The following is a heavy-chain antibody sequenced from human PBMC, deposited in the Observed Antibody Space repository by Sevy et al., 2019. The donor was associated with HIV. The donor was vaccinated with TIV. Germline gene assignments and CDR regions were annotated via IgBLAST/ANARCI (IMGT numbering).Heavy chain of an antibody. CDR1: GIIFTTSG. J-gene: IGHJ6*02. CDR3: AKDFTGYNGMDV. V-gene: IGHV3-30*18. D-gene: IGHD3-9*01. Sequence: GGSLRLSCVVSGIIFTTSGMHWVRQAPGKGLEWVAVISYDGRNKFHGDSVKGRSTISRDNSKNILYLQMNSLRPEDTAVYYCAKDFTGYNGMDVWGQGTMVTVSS. CDR2: ISYDGRNK.